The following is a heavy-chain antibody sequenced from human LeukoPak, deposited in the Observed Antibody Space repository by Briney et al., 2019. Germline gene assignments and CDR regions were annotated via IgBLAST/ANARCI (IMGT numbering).Heavy chain of an antibody. CDR3: ARGGRISAGGIYYFDY. CDR2: IYSSGTT. CDR1: GGSISSYY. J-gene: IGHJ4*02. D-gene: IGHD1-14*01. Sequence: SETLSLTCTVSGGSISSYYWNWIGQPPGKGLKWIGCIYSSGTTNNPSLKSRVTISGDKSKNQLSLKLSSVTAADTAVYYCARGGRISAGGIYYFDYWGQGTLVTVSS. V-gene: IGHV4-59*01.